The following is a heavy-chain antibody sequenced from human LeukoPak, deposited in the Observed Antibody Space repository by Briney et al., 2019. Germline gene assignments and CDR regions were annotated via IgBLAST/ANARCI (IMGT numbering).Heavy chain of an antibody. Sequence: ASMKVSCKASGCSFTGYYIHWVRQAPGQGLEWMGWINPDDGVSKSAQKFQGRVTMTRDKSINTVYMELSGLTSDDTALYYCARGPNHYYYMDFWGKGTTVSVSS. CDR2: INPDDGVS. D-gene: IGHD2-8*01. CDR3: ARGPNHYYYMDF. V-gene: IGHV1-2*02. J-gene: IGHJ6*03. CDR1: GCSFTGYY.